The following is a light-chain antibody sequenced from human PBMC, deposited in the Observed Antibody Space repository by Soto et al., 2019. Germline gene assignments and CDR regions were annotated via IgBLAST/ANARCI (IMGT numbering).Light chain of an antibody. J-gene: IGKJ1*01. Sequence: DIVMTQSPLSLPVTPGEPASISCRSSQSLQHSNGYNYLDCYLQKPGQSPQILTYLASNRASGDPDRFSDSGSGTDFTLKISRVEAEDVGVYYCMQALQTPAFGQGTKVEIK. CDR2: LAS. CDR1: QSLQHSNGYNY. CDR3: MQALQTPA. V-gene: IGKV2-28*01.